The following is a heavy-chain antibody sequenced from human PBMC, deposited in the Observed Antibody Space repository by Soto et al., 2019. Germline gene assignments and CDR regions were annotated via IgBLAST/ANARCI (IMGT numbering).Heavy chain of an antibody. D-gene: IGHD6-19*01. Sequence: EVQLVESGGGLVQPGRSLRLSCAASGFTFDDYAMQWVRQAPGKGLEWVSGISWNSGSIGYADSVKGRFTISRDNAKNSLYLQMNSLRAEDTALYYCAKGGSSGWYLDYWGQGTLVTVSS. CDR2: ISWNSGSI. V-gene: IGHV3-9*01. J-gene: IGHJ4*02. CDR3: AKGGSSGWYLDY. CDR1: GFTFDDYA.